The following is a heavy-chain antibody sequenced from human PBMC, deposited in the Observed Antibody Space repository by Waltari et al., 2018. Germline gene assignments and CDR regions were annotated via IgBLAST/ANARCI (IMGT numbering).Heavy chain of an antibody. Sequence: QVQLVQSGAEVKKPGSSVKVSCKASGGTFSSYAISWVRQAPGQGLEWMGRIIPSFGTANYAQKFQGRVTITADNSTSTAYMELSSLRSEDTAVYYCASAYCGGDCPGLFDYWGQGTLVTVSS. D-gene: IGHD2-21*01. CDR2: IIPSFGTA. CDR1: GGTFSSYA. J-gene: IGHJ4*02. CDR3: ASAYCGGDCPGLFDY. V-gene: IGHV1-69*13.